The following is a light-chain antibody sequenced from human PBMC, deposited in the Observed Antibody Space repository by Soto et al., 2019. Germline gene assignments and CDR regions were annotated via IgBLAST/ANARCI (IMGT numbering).Light chain of an antibody. J-gene: IGKJ5*01. CDR3: QQYNNWPPIT. Sequence: EIVLTQSPGTLSLSPGERATLSCRASQSFSSNLSWYQQKPGQAPRLLIYGASTRATGIPARFSGSWSGTEFTLTISSLQSEDFAVYYCQQYNNWPPITFGQGTRLEIK. CDR2: GAS. CDR1: QSFSSN. V-gene: IGKV3-15*01.